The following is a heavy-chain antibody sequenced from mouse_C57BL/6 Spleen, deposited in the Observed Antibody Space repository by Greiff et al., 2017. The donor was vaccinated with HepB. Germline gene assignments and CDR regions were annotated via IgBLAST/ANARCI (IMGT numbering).Heavy chain of an antibody. CDR1: GFTFSSYA. CDR3: ARDPGYSNYFGY. Sequence: EVQGVESGGGLVKPGGSLKLSCAASGFTFSSYAMSWVRQTPEKRLEWVATISDGGSYTYYPDNVKGRFTISRDNAKNNLYLQMSHLKSEDTAMYYCARDPGYSNYFGYWGQGTTRTVSS. J-gene: IGHJ2*01. D-gene: IGHD2-5*01. CDR2: ISDGGSYT. V-gene: IGHV5-4*01.